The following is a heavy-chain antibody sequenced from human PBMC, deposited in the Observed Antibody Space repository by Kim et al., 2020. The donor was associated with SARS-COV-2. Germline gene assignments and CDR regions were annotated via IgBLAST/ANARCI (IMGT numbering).Heavy chain of an antibody. CDR2: ISPNSGGT. CDR3: ARERTSKNRYCSSTSCYQYYYYGMDV. J-gene: IGHJ6*02. D-gene: IGHD2-2*01. V-gene: IGHV1-2*02. Sequence: ASVKVSRKASGYTFTGYYMHWVRQAPGQGLEWMGWISPNSGGTNYAQKFQGRVTMTRDTSISTAYMELSRLRSDDTAVYYCARERTSKNRYCSSTSCYQYYYYGMDVWGQGTTVTVSS. CDR1: GYTFTGYY.